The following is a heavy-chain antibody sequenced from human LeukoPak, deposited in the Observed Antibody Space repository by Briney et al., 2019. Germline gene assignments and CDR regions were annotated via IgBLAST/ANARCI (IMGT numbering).Heavy chain of an antibody. CDR1: GFTFSSYS. Sequence: GGSLRLSCAASGFTFSSYSMNWVRQAPGKGLEWVSSISSSSSYIYYADSVKGRFTISRDNAKNSLYLQMNSLRAEDTAVYYCASTDTAESIDDYWGQGTLVTVSS. V-gene: IGHV3-21*01. J-gene: IGHJ4*02. D-gene: IGHD5-18*01. CDR2: ISSSSSYI. CDR3: ASTDTAESIDDY.